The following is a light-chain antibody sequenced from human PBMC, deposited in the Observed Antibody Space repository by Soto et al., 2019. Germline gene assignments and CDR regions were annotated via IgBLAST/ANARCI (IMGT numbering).Light chain of an antibody. CDR2: DTS. CDR1: QSVSAGY. CDR3: QQYGNSAT. V-gene: IGKV3-20*01. J-gene: IGKJ1*01. Sequence: LTQSPCTRSFSPAASATLSCRASQSVSAGYFAWYQQKPGEATRLIIYDTSIEMRGIPDRFSGSGSGTEFTLTISRLEPEDFAVYYCQQYGNSATFGQGTKVDI.